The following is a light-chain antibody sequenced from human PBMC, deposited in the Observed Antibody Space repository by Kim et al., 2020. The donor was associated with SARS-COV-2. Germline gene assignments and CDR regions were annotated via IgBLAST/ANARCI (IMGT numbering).Light chain of an antibody. CDR2: GAS. CDR3: QQYGRSPRIT. Sequence: EIVLTQSPGTLSLSPGERATLSCRASQSVGSSYLAWYQQKPGQAPRLLIYGASSRATGIPDRFSGSGSGTDFTLTISRLEPEDCAVYYCQQYGRSPRITFGGGTKVDIK. J-gene: IGKJ4*01. CDR1: QSVGSSY. V-gene: IGKV3-20*01.